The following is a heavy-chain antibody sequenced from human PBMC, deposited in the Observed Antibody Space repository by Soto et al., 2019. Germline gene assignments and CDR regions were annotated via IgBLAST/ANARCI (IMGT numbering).Heavy chain of an antibody. J-gene: IGHJ4*02. D-gene: IGHD6-19*01. CDR3: GKGGRQWLVTSDFNY. V-gene: IGHV3-30*18. CDR2: VSHDGRNT. Sequence: VQLVESGGGVVQPGRSLRLSCAASGFTFSDYAMHWVRQAPGKGLEWVAVVSHDGRNTHYADSVKGRFTISRDSSKHTVYWEITSLRAEDTDAYYCGKGGRQWLVTSDFNYWGQGALVTVSS. CDR1: GFTFSDYA.